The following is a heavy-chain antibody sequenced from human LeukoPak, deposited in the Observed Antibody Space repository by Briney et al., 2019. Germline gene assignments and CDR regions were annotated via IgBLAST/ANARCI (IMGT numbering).Heavy chain of an antibody. D-gene: IGHD3-22*01. CDR1: GGSISSGSYY. Sequence: SETLSLTCTVSGGSISSGSYYWNWIRQPAGKGLEWIGRIYASGITNYHPSLKSRVAISVDTSKNQFSLKLSSVTAADTAVYYWPRDRYYDSSGYLWQVLDAFDIWAQGTMVNVS. CDR3: PRDRYYDSSGYLWQVLDAFDI. V-gene: IGHV4-61*02. J-gene: IGHJ3*02. CDR2: IYASGIT.